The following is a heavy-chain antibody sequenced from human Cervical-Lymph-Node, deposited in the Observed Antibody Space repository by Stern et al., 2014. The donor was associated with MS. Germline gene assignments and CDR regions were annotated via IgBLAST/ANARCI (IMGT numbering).Heavy chain of an antibody. V-gene: IGHV1-18*01. Sequence: QVQLVQSGAEVKKPGASVKVSCKPSGYTFTNYGITWVRQAPGQGLEWMGWISPYNGNTNYAQNLQGRVTMTTDTSTSTAYMELRSLRSDDTAVYYCARDIGPSAAGSLGRIDPWGQGTLVTVSS. CDR2: ISPYNGNT. CDR1: GYTFTNYG. J-gene: IGHJ5*02. CDR3: ARDIGPSAAGSLGRIDP. D-gene: IGHD6-13*01.